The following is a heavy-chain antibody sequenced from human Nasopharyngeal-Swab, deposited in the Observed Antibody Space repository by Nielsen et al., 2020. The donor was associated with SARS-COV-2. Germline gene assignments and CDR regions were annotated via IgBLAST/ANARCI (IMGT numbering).Heavy chain of an antibody. CDR1: GFTFSSYG. CDR3: AKDPSIVVVTAEYFQH. V-gene: IGHV3-30*18. D-gene: IGHD2-21*02. Sequence: GESLKISCAASGFTFSSYGMHWVRRAPGRGLEWVAVISYDGSNKYYADSVKGRFTISRDNSKNTLYLQMNSLRADDTAVYYCAKDPSIVVVTAEYFQHWGQGTLVTVSS. CDR2: ISYDGSNK. J-gene: IGHJ1*01.